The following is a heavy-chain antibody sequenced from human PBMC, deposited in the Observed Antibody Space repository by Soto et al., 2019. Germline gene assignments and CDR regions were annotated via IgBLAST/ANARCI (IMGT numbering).Heavy chain of an antibody. V-gene: IGHV1-3*01. CDR2: INAGNGNT. Sequence: VSCKASGYTSTSYAMHWVRQAPGQRLEWMGWINAGNGNTKYSQKFQGRVTITRDTSASTAYMELSSLRSEDTAVYYCARANNSVAGTESPRVRSYYFDYWGQGTLVTVSS. J-gene: IGHJ4*02. CDR1: GYTSTSYA. CDR3: ARANNSVAGTESPRVRSYYFDY. D-gene: IGHD6-19*01.